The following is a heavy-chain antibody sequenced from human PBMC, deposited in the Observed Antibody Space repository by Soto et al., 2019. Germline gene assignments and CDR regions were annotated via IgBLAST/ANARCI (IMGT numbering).Heavy chain of an antibody. CDR1: GGSISSTNW. J-gene: IGHJ4*02. CDR3: ARGADAMLSPNFDY. D-gene: IGHD2-8*01. CDR2: IYHSGMT. V-gene: IGHV4-4*02. Sequence: LETLSLTCAVSGGSISSTNWWNWVRQPPGKGLEWIGEIYHSGMTNFNPSLKSRVTISVDKSKNQFSLKLSSVTAADTAMYYCARGADAMLSPNFDYWSQGSLVTVSS.